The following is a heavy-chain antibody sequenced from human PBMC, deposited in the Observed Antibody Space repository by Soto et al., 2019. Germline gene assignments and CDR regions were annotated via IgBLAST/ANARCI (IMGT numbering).Heavy chain of an antibody. Sequence: EVQLVESGGGLIQPGGSLRLSCAASGFTFSQHWMSWVRQAPGKGLEWVANIKYDGSENYYVDSVKGRFTISRDNARNSVDLQMNSLRAEDTALYFCAKEGAGAYDYWGQGTLVTVSS. CDR2: IKYDGSEN. CDR3: AKEGAGAYDY. CDR1: GFTFSQHW. J-gene: IGHJ4*02. D-gene: IGHD6-19*01. V-gene: IGHV3-7*04.